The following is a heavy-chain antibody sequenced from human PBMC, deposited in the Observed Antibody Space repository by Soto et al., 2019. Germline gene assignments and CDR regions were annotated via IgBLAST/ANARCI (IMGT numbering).Heavy chain of an antibody. CDR2: IYYSGST. D-gene: IGHD6-13*01. Sequence: TSETLSLTCTVSGGSISSSSYYWGWIRQPPGKGLEWIGSIYYSGSTYYNPSLKSRVTISVDTSKNQFSLKLSSVTAADTAVYYCARRQAAAGGFDYWGQGTLVTVSS. J-gene: IGHJ4*02. CDR1: GGSISSSSYY. V-gene: IGHV4-39*01. CDR3: ARRQAAAGGFDY.